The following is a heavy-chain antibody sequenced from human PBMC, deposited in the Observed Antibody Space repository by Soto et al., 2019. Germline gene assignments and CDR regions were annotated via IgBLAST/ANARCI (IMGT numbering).Heavy chain of an antibody. V-gene: IGHV3-30*18. CDR1: GFTFSSYG. CDR3: AKDHNKYSSSWYNYFDY. CDR2: ISYDGSNK. Sequence: GGSLRLSCAASGFTFSSYGMHWVRQAPGKGLEWVAVISYDGSNKYYADSVKGRFTISRDNSKNTLYLQMNSLGAEDTAVYYCAKDHNKYSSSWYNYFDYRGQGTLVT. J-gene: IGHJ4*02. D-gene: IGHD6-13*01.